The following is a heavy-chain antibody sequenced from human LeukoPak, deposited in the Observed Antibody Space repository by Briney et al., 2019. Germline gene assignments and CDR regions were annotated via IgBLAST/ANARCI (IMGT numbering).Heavy chain of an antibody. CDR2: ISTYNGNT. J-gene: IGHJ3*02. CDR3: ARERQDLPRALDI. CDR1: GYKFNVHG. Sequence: ASVKVSCKASGYKFNVHGINWVRQAPGQGLEWMGWISTYNGNTKYAQKLQGRVTMTRDISTSTAYMELRSLRSDDTAVYYCARERQDLPRALDIWGQGTMVTVSS. V-gene: IGHV1-18*01. D-gene: IGHD1-14*01.